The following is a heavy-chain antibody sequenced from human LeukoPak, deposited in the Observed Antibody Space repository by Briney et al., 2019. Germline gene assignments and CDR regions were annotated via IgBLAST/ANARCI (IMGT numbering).Heavy chain of an antibody. CDR1: GYTFTSYY. CDR2: INPSGGST. V-gene: IGHV1-46*01. D-gene: IGHD2-2*01. CDR3: ARGRVPAAMSGPGWFDP. Sequence: ASVKVSCKASGYTFTSYYTHWVRQAPGQGLEWMGIINPSGGSTSYAQKFQGRVTMTRDTSTSTVYMELSSLRSEDTAVYYCARGRVPAAMSGPGWFDPWGQGTLVTVSS. J-gene: IGHJ5*02.